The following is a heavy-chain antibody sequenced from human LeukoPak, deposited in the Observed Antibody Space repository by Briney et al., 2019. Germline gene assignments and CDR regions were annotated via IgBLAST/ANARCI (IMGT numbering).Heavy chain of an antibody. Sequence: GRSLRLSCAASGFTFSSYLMSWVRQAPGKGLEWVANIKQDGSEKYYVDSVKGRFTISRDNAKNSLYLQMNSLRVEDTAVYYCAREGYSSGWYRWFDPWGQGTLVTVSS. CDR1: GFTFSSYL. CDR2: IKQDGSEK. CDR3: AREGYSSGWYRWFDP. D-gene: IGHD6-19*01. J-gene: IGHJ5*02. V-gene: IGHV3-7*01.